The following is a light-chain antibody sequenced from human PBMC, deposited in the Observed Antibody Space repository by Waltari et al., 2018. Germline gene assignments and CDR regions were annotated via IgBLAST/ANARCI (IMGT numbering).Light chain of an antibody. CDR2: EDS. CDR3: CSYAGSFTLV. V-gene: IGLV2-23*01. CDR1: RSDVGSFNL. Sequence: QSALTQPAPVSGPPGQSITIPCTGTRSDVGSFNLAPWYQEHPGKAPKLMIYEDSKRPSGVSNRFSGSKSGNTASLTISGLQAEDEADYYCCSYAGSFTLVFGGGTKLTVL. J-gene: IGLJ2*01.